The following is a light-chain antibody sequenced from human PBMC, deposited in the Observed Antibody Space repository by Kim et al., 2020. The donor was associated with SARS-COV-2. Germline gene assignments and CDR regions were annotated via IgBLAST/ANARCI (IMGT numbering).Light chain of an antibody. J-gene: IGLJ3*02. Sequence: QSVLTQPPSASGTPGQRVTISCSGSSSNIEKNYVYWYQQVPGTAPKVLIYGNNQRPSGVPDRFSGSKSGTSASLAISELRSEDEADYYCAAWDDRLSGRVFGGGTQLTVL. CDR2: GNN. CDR3: AAWDDRLSGRV. V-gene: IGLV1-47*01. CDR1: SSNIEKNY.